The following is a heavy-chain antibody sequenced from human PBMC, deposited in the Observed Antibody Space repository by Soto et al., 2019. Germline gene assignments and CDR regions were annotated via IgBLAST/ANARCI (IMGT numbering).Heavy chain of an antibody. CDR2: IDNAGTDS. Sequence: EVQLVESGGGLVQPGGSLRLSCAASGFTLSGRSMHWVRQAPGKGLVWVSGIDNAGTDSTYADSVKGRFTSSRDNAKSMLYLQMNSLRAEDTDLYYCARGWFGPDVWGKGTTVTVSS. CDR1: GFTLSGRS. J-gene: IGHJ6*04. V-gene: IGHV3-74*01. D-gene: IGHD3-10*01. CDR3: ARGWFGPDV.